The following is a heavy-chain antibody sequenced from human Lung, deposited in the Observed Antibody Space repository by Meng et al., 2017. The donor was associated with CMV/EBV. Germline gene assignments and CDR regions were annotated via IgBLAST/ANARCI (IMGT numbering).Heavy chain of an antibody. CDR3: ATESPGFSSSFDN. CDR1: GITFNTYS. CDR2: ISSRSTYI. V-gene: IGHV3-21*01. D-gene: IGHD6-19*01. Sequence: VASGESGGGLVKPGGSLRLSCAASGITFNTYSMNWVRQPPGKGLEWVATISSRSTYIYYADLGKGRFTISRDNVQNFLYLQMNSLSAEDTAVYYCATESPGFSSSFDNWGQGTLVTVSS. J-gene: IGHJ4*02.